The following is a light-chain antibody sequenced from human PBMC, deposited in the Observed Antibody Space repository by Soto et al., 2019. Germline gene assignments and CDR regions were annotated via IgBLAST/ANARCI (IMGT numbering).Light chain of an antibody. CDR1: QSVGTW. J-gene: IGKJ1*01. Sequence: DIQMTQSPSTLSASVGGRVTITCRASQSVGTWVAWYQQNPGKAPKLLFYGASNLESGVPSRFSVNGSGTEFTLTITTLQPDEFATYFCQLYNRNTWSFGPGTKVDI. CDR2: GAS. CDR3: QLYNRNTWS. V-gene: IGKV1-5*01.